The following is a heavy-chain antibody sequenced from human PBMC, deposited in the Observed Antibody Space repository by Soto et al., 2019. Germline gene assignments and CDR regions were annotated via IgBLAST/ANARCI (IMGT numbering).Heavy chain of an antibody. CDR3: AASQPRHSGSYVDY. CDR1: VFTFTTSA. Sequence: GXSVKVSCKASVFTFTTSAVQWVRQARGQRLEWIGWIVVGSGNTNNAQKFQERVTITRDISTSTAYMELSSLRSEDTAVYYCAASQPRHSGSYVDYWGQGTLVTVSS. CDR2: IVVGSGNT. V-gene: IGHV1-58*01. J-gene: IGHJ4*02. D-gene: IGHD1-26*01.